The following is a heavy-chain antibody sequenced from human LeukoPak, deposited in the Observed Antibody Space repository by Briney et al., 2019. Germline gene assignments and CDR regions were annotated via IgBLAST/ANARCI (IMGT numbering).Heavy chain of an antibody. CDR1: GFTFDDYA. Sequence: GRSLRLSCAASGFTFDDYAMHWVRQAPGKGLEWVSGISGSGGSTYYADSVKGRLTISRDNSKNTLYLQMNSLRAEDTAVYYCAKGSGYYPEGSDYWGQGTLVTVSS. CDR2: ISGSGGST. CDR3: AKGSGYYPEGSDY. V-gene: IGHV3-23*01. D-gene: IGHD3-22*01. J-gene: IGHJ4*02.